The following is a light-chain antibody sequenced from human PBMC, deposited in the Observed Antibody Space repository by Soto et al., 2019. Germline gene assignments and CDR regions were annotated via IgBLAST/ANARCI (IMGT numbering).Light chain of an antibody. V-gene: IGLV2-14*03. CDR3: YSYTSSNTYV. J-gene: IGLJ1*01. Sequence: QSALAQPASLSWAPGQSITISCTGTSSDVGGYNYVSWYQHHPGKVPQLMIYDVSNRPSGVSNRFSGSKSGNTASLTISGLQAEDEADYYCYSYTSSNTYVFGTGTKVTVL. CDR1: SSDVGGYNY. CDR2: DVS.